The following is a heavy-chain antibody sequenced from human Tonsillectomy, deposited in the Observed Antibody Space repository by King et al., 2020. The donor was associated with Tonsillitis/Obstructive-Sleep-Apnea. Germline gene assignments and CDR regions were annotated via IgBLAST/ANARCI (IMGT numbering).Heavy chain of an antibody. D-gene: IGHD5-18*01. Sequence: VPLVESGGGVVQPGRSLRLSCAASGFTFNSYGMHWVRQAPGKGLEWVAVIWYDGSNKYYADSVMGRFTISRDNSKNTVYLQMNSLRAEDTAVYYCARDHSAMSEYFPIWFDPWGQGTLVTVSS. J-gene: IGHJ5*02. CDR2: IWYDGSNK. CDR1: GFTFNSYG. CDR3: ARDHSAMSEYFPIWFDP. V-gene: IGHV3-33*01.